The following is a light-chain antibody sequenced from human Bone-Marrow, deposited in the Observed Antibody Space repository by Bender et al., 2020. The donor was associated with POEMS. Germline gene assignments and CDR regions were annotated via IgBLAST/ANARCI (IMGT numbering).Light chain of an antibody. CDR3: CSYTSSSTYV. J-gene: IGLJ1*01. CDR2: DVS. CDR1: RFDVGDYDY. Sequence: QSALTQPRSVSGSPGQSVTISCTGTRFDVGDYDYVSWYQQYPGKAPKVMIYDVSKRPSGLSPRFSGSKYDTTASLTISGLQAEDEADYYCCSYTSSSTYVFGTGTKVTVL. V-gene: IGLV2-11*01.